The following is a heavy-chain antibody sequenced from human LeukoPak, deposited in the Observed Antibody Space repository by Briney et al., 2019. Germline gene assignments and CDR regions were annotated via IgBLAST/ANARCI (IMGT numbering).Heavy chain of an antibody. CDR1: GFTFSTYW. J-gene: IGHJ2*01. V-gene: IGHV3-7*01. CDR2: IKEDRSEK. D-gene: IGHD6-19*01. Sequence: PGGSLRLSCAASGFTFSTYWMSWVRQAPGKGLEWVGNIKEDRSEKYYMDSVKGRFTISRDNARNSLYLQMKSLRADDTAVYYCARVGSDWPYWYFDLWGRGTLVTVSS. CDR3: ARVGSDWPYWYFDL.